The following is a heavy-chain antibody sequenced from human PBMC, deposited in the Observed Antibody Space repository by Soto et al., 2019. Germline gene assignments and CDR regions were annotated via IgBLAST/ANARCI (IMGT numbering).Heavy chain of an antibody. CDR2: ISFDGSDK. Sequence: GGSLRLSCAASGFTFTSYAVHWIRQAPGKGLEWVAVISFDGSDKYYADSLKGRFTISRDNSKNTVYLQMDSLRAEDTAVYFCARGAYYGGPDYWGQGTLVTVSS. CDR1: GFTFTSYA. CDR3: ARGAYYGGPDY. V-gene: IGHV3-30*04. D-gene: IGHD4-17*01. J-gene: IGHJ4*02.